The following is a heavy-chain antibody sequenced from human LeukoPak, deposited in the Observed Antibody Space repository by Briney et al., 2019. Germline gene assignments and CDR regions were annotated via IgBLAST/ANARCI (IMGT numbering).Heavy chain of an antibody. J-gene: IGHJ4*02. V-gene: IGHV1-18*01. CDR1: GYTFTSYG. CDR3: ARSRLFYGAEAY. D-gene: IGHD4-17*01. CDR2: ISAYNGNT. Sequence: ASVKVSCKASGYTFTSYGISWVRQAPGQGLEWRGWISAYNGNTNYAQKLQGRVTITADESTSTAYMELSSLRSEDTAVYYCARSRLFYGAEAYWGQGTLVTVSS.